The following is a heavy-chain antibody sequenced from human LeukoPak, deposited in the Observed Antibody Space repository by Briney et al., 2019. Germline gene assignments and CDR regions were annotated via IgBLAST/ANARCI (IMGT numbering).Heavy chain of an antibody. V-gene: IGHV1-3*01. CDR3: ARARWTSTVTTYYLDY. Sequence: GASVKVSCKASGYSFSDYAVQWVRQAPGQRLEWMEWINAGNGKTKYSQKFQDRVTITRDTSATTAYLDLSSLRSEDTAVYYCARARWTSTVTTYYLDYWGQGTLVTVSS. CDR1: GYSFSDYA. CDR2: INAGNGKT. J-gene: IGHJ4*02. D-gene: IGHD4-17*01.